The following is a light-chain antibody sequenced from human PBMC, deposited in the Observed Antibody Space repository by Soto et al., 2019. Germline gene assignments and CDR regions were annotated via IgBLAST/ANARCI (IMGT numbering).Light chain of an antibody. J-gene: IGLJ1*01. CDR3: SSYAGSNNFVV. CDR1: SSDVGGYNY. V-gene: IGLV2-8*01. Sequence: QSVLTQPPSASGSPGQSVTISCTGTSSDVGGYNYVSWYQQHPGKAPKLMIYEVSKRPSGVPDRFSGSKSGNTASLTVSGLQAEDEADYYCSSYAGSNNFVVFGTGTKGTVL. CDR2: EVS.